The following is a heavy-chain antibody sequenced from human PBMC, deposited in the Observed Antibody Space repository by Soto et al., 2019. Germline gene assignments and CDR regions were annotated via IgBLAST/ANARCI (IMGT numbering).Heavy chain of an antibody. CDR1: GYIFPSST. Sequence: QVQLVQSGAEVKKPGASVKVSCKAPGYIFPSSTISWVRQAPGQGLEWMGWISAYNGNIKDAQKFQGRFTMNTGTSTSTDYIELWSVTSHDTAMYYCAIANCGENTYLGHGTLFTVSS. CDR3: AIANCGENTY. J-gene: IGHJ4*01. CDR2: ISAYNGNI. D-gene: IGHD4-17*01. V-gene: IGHV1-18*01.